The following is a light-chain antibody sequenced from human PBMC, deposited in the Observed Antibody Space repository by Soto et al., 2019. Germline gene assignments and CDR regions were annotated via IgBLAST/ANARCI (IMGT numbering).Light chain of an antibody. CDR3: SSYAGRNNMV. Sequence: QSALTQPPSASGSPGQSVTISCTGTSSDVGGYYSVSWYQQHPGKAPRLIIYEVNKRPSGVPDRFSASKSYNTASLTVSGLQAEDEADYYCSSYAGRNNMVFGGGTKLTVL. J-gene: IGLJ3*02. V-gene: IGLV2-8*01. CDR1: SSDVGGYYS. CDR2: EVN.